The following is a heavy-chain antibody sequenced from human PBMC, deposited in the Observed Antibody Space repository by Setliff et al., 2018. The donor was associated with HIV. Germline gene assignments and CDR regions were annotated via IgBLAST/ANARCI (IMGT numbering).Heavy chain of an antibody. Sequence: SVKVSCKASRSTFNSHTINWVRQAPGQGLDWMGRIIPILGVANYAQRFQGKVTITADKSTSTAYMELSSLRSEDTAVYYCARGSGSKIWYYYYGMDVWGQGTTVTVSS. D-gene: IGHD3-3*01. CDR2: IIPILGVA. V-gene: IGHV1-69*02. J-gene: IGHJ6*02. CDR3: ARGSGSKIWYYYYGMDV. CDR1: RSTFNSHT.